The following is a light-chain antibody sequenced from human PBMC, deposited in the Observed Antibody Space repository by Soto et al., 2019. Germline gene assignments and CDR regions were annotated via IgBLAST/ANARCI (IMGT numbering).Light chain of an antibody. Sequence: EMVMTQSPATLSVSPGERATLSCRASQNLSRNLAWYQQQPGQAPRLLIFYASTRATGIPARFSGSVSGTDFTLTISSLLSEDFAVYYCQQYDKWPHPFGQGTKLEIK. CDR1: QNLSRN. V-gene: IGKV3-15*01. CDR3: QQYDKWPHP. J-gene: IGKJ2*01. CDR2: YAS.